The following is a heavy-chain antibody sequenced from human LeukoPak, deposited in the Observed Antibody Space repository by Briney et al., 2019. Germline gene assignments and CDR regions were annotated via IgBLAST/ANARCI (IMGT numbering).Heavy chain of an antibody. CDR2: ISYDGSNK. D-gene: IGHD6-6*01. CDR3: ARALLEYSSYLDY. CDR1: GFTFSSYG. Sequence: GGSLRLSCAASGFTFSSYGMHWVRQAPGKGLEWVAVISYDGSNKYYADSVKGRFTISRDNSKNTLYLQMNSLRAEDTAVYYCARALLEYSSYLDYWGQGTLVTVSS. J-gene: IGHJ4*02. V-gene: IGHV3-30*03.